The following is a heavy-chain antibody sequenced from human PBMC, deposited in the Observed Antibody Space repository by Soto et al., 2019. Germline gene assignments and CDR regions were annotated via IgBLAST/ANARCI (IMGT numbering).Heavy chain of an antibody. CDR2: IYYSGST. D-gene: IGHD2-21*02. CDR3: AKGVVVVTPFDY. CDR1: GVSISSGGYY. J-gene: IGHJ4*02. Sequence: QVQLQESGPGLVKPSQTLSLTCTVSGVSISSGGYYWSWIRQHPGEGLEWIGYIYYSGSTNYNPSLKSRVTISVDTSKNQFSLKLSSVTAADTAVYYCAKGVVVVTPFDYWGQGALVTVSS. V-gene: IGHV4-31*03.